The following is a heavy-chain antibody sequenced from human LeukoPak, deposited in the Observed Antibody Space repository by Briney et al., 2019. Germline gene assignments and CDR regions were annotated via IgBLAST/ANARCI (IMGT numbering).Heavy chain of an antibody. Sequence: PSETLSLTCTVSGGSIRSYYWSWIRQPPGKGLEWIGYIYYSGSTNYNPTLKSRVTISVDTSENQFSLKLSSVTAADTAVYYCAGTYYYDSSGYYYPGGYWGQGTLVTVSS. D-gene: IGHD3-22*01. CDR1: GGSIRSYY. J-gene: IGHJ4*02. V-gene: IGHV4-59*01. CDR2: IYYSGST. CDR3: AGTYYYDSSGYYYPGGY.